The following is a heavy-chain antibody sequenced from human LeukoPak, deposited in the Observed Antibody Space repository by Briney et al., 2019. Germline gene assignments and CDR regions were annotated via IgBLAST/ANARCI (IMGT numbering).Heavy chain of an antibody. D-gene: IGHD3-3*01. J-gene: IGHJ4*02. CDR2: ISYDGSNK. V-gene: IGHV3-30*18. CDR3: AKAQIDFWSGYGY. Sequence: GGSLRLSYAASGFTFSSYGMHWVRQAPGKGLEWVAVISYDGSNKYYADSVKGRFTISRDNSKNTLYLQMNSLRAEDTAVYYCAKAQIDFWSGYGYWGQGTLVTVSS. CDR1: GFTFSSYG.